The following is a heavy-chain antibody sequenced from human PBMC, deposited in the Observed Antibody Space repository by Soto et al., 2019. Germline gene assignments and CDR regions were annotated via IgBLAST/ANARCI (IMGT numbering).Heavy chain of an antibody. D-gene: IGHD2-15*01. J-gene: IGHJ6*02. V-gene: IGHV3-33*01. CDR2: IWYDGSNK. CDR1: GFTFSSYG. Sequence: QVQLVESGGGVVQPGRSLRLSCAASGFTFSSYGMHWVRQAPGKGLEWVAVIWYDGSNKYYADSVKGRFTISRDNSKNTLYLQMNSLRAEDTAVYYCARDGGHYGMDVWGQGTTVTVSS. CDR3: ARDGGHYGMDV.